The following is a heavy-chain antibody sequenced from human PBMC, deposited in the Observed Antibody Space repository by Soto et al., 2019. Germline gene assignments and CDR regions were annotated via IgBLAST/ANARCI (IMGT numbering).Heavy chain of an antibody. J-gene: IGHJ3*02. V-gene: IGHV1-2*02. D-gene: IGHD6-19*01. CDR3: AREYLGWSDWYSGGNDPFDI. CDR2: INPNSGGT. CDR1: GYTFTGYY. Sequence: GSSVKVSCKASGYTFTGYYMHWVRQAPVQGLEWMGWINPNSGGTNYAQKFQGRVTMTRDTSISTAYMELSRLRSDDTAVYYCAREYLGWSDWYSGGNDPFDIWGRGTMVTVAS.